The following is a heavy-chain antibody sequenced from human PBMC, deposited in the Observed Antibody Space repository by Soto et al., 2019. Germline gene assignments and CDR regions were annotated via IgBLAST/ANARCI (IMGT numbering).Heavy chain of an antibody. CDR2: ISGSGGST. V-gene: IGHV3-23*01. CDR3: AKDYKPVLLWFGLRSSPAYYYMDV. CDR1: GCTFSGYA. J-gene: IGHJ6*03. D-gene: IGHD3-10*01. Sequence: PGGSLRLCCAASGCTFSGYAGSWVRQAPGKGLEWVSAISGSGGSTYYADSVKGRFTISRDNSKNTLYLQMNSLRAEDTAVYYCAKDYKPVLLWFGLRSSPAYYYMDVWGKGTTVTVSS.